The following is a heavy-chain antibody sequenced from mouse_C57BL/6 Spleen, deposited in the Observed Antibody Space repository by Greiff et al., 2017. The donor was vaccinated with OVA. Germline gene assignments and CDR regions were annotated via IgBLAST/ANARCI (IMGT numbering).Heavy chain of an antibody. J-gene: IGHJ3*01. Sequence: VQRVESGPKLVKPGASVKISCKASGYAFSSSWMNWVKQRPGKGLEWIGRIYPGDGDTNYNGKFKGKATLTADKSSSTAYMQLSSLTSEDSAVYFCARSDGSSSFAYWGQGTLVTVSA. CDR3: ARSDGSSSFAY. CDR1: GYAFSSSW. D-gene: IGHD1-1*01. CDR2: IYPGDGDT. V-gene: IGHV1-82*01.